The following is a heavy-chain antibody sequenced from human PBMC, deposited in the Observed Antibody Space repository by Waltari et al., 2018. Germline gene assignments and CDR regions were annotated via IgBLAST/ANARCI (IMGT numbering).Heavy chain of an antibody. CDR3: ARRNRVMDAFDI. D-gene: IGHD2-21*01. J-gene: IGHJ3*02. Sequence: QLHLQESGAGLLKPSETLSLTCTVSGGSIYTTSYYWGWIRRPPGKGLEWIGTIDYSGSAHYNPALKSRVTISIDTSKNQFSLEMRSVTAADTSIYHCARRNRVMDAFDIWGQGTMVTVSA. V-gene: IGHV4-39*01. CDR1: GGSIYTTSYY. CDR2: IDYSGSA.